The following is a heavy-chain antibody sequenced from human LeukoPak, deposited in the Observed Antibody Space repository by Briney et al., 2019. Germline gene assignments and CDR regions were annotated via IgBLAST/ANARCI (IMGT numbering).Heavy chain of an antibody. CDR1: GGSFSGYY. J-gene: IGHJ4*02. CDR3: ARDPYCTNGVCKGFDY. V-gene: IGHV4-34*01. D-gene: IGHD2-8*01. CDR2: INHSGST. Sequence: SETLSLTCAVYGGSFSGYYWSWIRQPPGKGLEWIGEINHSGSTSYNPSLKSRVTISVDTSKNQFSLKLSSVTAADTAVYYCARDPYCTNGVCKGFDYWGQGTLVTVSS.